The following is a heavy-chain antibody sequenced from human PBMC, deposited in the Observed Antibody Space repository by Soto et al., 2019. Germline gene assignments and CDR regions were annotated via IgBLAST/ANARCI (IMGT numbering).Heavy chain of an antibody. V-gene: IGHV4-4*02. CDR1: GGSISSSNW. Sequence: QVQLQESGPGLVKPSGTLSLTCAVSGGSISSSNWWSWVRQPPGKGLEWIGEIYHSGSTNYNPSLKSRVXXSXDXXKNQFSLKLSSVTAADTAVYYCAKCRNYYYYGMDVWGQGTTVTVSS. CDR2: IYHSGST. CDR3: AKCRNYYYYGMDV. J-gene: IGHJ6*02.